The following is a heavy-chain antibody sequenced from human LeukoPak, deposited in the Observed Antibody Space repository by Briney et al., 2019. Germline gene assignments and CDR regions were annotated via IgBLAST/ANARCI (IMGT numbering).Heavy chain of an antibody. J-gene: IGHJ6*02. CDR3: AGVIGVVXPAAISPPINYYYGMDV. D-gene: IGHD2-2*01. V-gene: IGHV4-59*01. CDR2: IYYSGST. Sequence: SETLSLTCTVSGGSISSYYWSWIRQPPGEGLEWIGYIYYSGSTNYNPSLKSRVTISVDTSKNQFSLKLSSVTAADTAVYYCAGVIGVVXPAAISPPINYYYGMDVWGQGTTVTVSS. CDR1: GGSISSYY.